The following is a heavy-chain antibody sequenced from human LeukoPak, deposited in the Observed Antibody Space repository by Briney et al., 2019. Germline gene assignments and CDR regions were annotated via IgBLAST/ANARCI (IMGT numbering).Heavy chain of an antibody. CDR1: GGSITSADYC. J-gene: IGHJ4*02. D-gene: IGHD3/OR15-3a*01. Sequence: SQTLSLTCTVSGGSITSADYCWSWIRQPPGKGLEWIGYIYYSGSTYYNPSLKSRVTISVDTSKNQFSLKLSSVTAADTAVYYCARVGYYDFELEYWGQGTLVTVSS. CDR2: IYYSGST. V-gene: IGHV4-30-4*01. CDR3: ARVGYYDFELEY.